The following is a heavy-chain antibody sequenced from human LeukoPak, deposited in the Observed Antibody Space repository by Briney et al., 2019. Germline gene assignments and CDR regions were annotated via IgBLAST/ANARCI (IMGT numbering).Heavy chain of an antibody. J-gene: IGHJ4*02. D-gene: IGHD3-10*01. V-gene: IGHV3-23*01. CDR1: GFTFRNYV. CDR3: AKGEAWSSGTYYNSDY. Sequence: QPGGSLRLSCAASGFTFRNYVMSWGRQAPGKGLEWVSSISGSGGSTYYADSVKGRFTISRDNSKNMLYLQMNSLRAEDTAVYYCAKGEAWSSGTYYNSDYWGQGTLVTVSS. CDR2: ISGSGGST.